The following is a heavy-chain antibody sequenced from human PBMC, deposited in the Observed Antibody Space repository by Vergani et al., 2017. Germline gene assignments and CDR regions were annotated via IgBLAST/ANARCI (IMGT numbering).Heavy chain of an antibody. V-gene: IGHV4-61*02. J-gene: IGHJ5*02. CDR2: IYTSGAT. CDR1: GGPFSTGGQS. Sequence: QVQLQESGPGLVKPSQTLSLTCTVSGGPFSTGGQSWTWLRQSAGKGLEWIGRIYTSGATNYNPSLRSRAIMSVDASKKQFSLKLNSVTAADTAVYYCGRVADFYGLGSRLLDLWGQGILVTVSS. D-gene: IGHD3-10*01. CDR3: GRVADFYGLGSRLLDL.